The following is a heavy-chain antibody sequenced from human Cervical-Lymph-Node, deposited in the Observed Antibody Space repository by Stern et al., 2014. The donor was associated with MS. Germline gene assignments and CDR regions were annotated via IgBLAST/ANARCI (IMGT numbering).Heavy chain of an antibody. CDR2: IYYSGST. D-gene: IGHD6-13*01. CDR1: GGSISSYY. J-gene: IGHJ4*02. V-gene: IGHV4-59*01. CDR3: AREALAAGGLDY. Sequence: QLQLQESGPGLVKPSETLSLTCTVSGGSISSYYWSWIRQPPGKGLEWIGDIYYSGSTNYNPSLKSRVTISVDTSKNQFSLKLSSVTAADTAVYYCAREALAAGGLDYWGQGTLVTVSS.